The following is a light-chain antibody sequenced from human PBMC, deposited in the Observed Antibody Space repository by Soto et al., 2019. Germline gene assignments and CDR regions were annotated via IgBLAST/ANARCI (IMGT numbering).Light chain of an antibody. Sequence: EIVLTQSPDTLSLSPGERATLSCRASQSVTSNYLAWYQQKPGQAPRLLIYAASSRATGIPDRFSGSGSGTAFSLTISRLETEDLAVYYCQQYGGSPRTFGQGSKVEIK. CDR2: AAS. V-gene: IGKV3-20*01. J-gene: IGKJ1*01. CDR3: QQYGGSPRT. CDR1: QSVTSNY.